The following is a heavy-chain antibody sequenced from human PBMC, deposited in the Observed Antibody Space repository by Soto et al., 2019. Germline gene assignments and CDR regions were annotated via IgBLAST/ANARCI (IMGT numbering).Heavy chain of an antibody. CDR1: GGTFSSYA. Sequence: VKVSCKASGGTFSSYAISWVRQAPGQGLEWMGGIIPIFGTANYAQKFQGRVTITADESTSTAYMELSSLRSEDTAVYYCARDPDNWNYEAKDAFDIWGQRTMVTVSS. CDR2: IIPIFGTA. J-gene: IGHJ3*02. CDR3: ARDPDNWNYEAKDAFDI. D-gene: IGHD1-7*01. V-gene: IGHV1-69*13.